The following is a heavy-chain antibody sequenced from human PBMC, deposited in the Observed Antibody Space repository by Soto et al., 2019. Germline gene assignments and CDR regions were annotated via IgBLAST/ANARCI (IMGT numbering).Heavy chain of an antibody. J-gene: IGHJ3*02. Sequence: SETLSLTCTVSGGSISSSSYYWGWIRQPPGKGLEWIGSIYYSGSTYYNPSLKSRVTISVDTSKNQFSLKLSSVTAADTAVYYCARRIQGGYDFWSGYQDAFDIWGQGTMVTVSS. CDR3: ARRIQGGYDFWSGYQDAFDI. D-gene: IGHD3-3*01. CDR2: IYYSGST. V-gene: IGHV4-39*01. CDR1: GGSISSSSYY.